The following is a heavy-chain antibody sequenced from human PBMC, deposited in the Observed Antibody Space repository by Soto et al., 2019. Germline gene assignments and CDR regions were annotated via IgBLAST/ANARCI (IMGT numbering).Heavy chain of an antibody. Sequence: GGSLRLSCAASGFTFSNYGMHWVRQAPGKGLEWVAVMSYDGSNKYYVDSVRGRFTISRDNSKNTLYLQMNSLRAEDTAVYYCANDALRATYYFFYFDYWGQGTQVTVSS. CDR1: GFTFSNYG. CDR3: ANDALRATYYFFYFDY. CDR2: MSYDGSNK. D-gene: IGHD1-26*01. J-gene: IGHJ4*02. V-gene: IGHV3-30*18.